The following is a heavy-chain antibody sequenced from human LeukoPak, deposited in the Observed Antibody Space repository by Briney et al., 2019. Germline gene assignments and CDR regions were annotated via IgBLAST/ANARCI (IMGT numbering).Heavy chain of an antibody. Sequence: PSETLSLTCTVSGGSISSGGYYWSWIRQPPGKGLEWIGYIYHSGSTYYNPSLKSRVTISVDTSKNQFSLKLSSVTAADTAVYYCAREGEGKPTEDTAVDYWGQGTLVTVSS. V-gene: IGHV4-30-2*01. D-gene: IGHD5-18*01. CDR1: GGSISSGGYY. CDR3: AREGEGKPTEDTAVDY. J-gene: IGHJ4*02. CDR2: IYHSGST.